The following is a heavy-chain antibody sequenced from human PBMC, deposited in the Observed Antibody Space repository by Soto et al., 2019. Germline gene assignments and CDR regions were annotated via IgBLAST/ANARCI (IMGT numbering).Heavy chain of an antibody. CDR2: INPNSGGT. D-gene: IGHD3-10*01. Sequence: AASVKVSCKASGYTFTGYYMHWVRQAPGQGLEWMGWINPNSGGTNYAQKFQGRVTMTRDTSISTAYMELSRLRSDDTAVYYCARDNNYYGSGSYYNGNWFDPWGQGTLVTVSS. J-gene: IGHJ5*02. CDR1: GYTFTGYY. CDR3: ARDNNYYGSGSYYNGNWFDP. V-gene: IGHV1-2*02.